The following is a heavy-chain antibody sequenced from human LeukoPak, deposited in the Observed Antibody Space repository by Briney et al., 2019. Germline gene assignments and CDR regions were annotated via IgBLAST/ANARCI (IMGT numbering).Heavy chain of an antibody. CDR3: ARATESTFWSGYSH. V-gene: IGHV3-23*01. CDR1: GFTFSTYA. CDR2: ISGNGVGT. D-gene: IGHD3-3*01. Sequence: GGSLRLSCAASGFTFSTYAMSWVRQAPGKGLEWVSSISGNGVGTYYADSVKGRFTISRDNSKNTLYLLMNRLRAEDTAFYYCARATESTFWSGYSHWGQGALVTVSS. J-gene: IGHJ4*01.